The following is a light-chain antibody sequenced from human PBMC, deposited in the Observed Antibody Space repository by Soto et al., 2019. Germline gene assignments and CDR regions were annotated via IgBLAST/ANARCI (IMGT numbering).Light chain of an antibody. J-gene: IGKJ1*01. CDR1: QGISSY. CDR3: QRLDSYPRT. CDR2: TAS. Sequence: DVQLTQSPSFLSASVGDRVTITCRASQGISSYLAWYQQEPGKAPKLLIYTASTLQSGVPSRFRGSGSGTEFTLTISSLQPEDFATYYCQRLDSYPRTFGPGTKVELK. V-gene: IGKV1-9*01.